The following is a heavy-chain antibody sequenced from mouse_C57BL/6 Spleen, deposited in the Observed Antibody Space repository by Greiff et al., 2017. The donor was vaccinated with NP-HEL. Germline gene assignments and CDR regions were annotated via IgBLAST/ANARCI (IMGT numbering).Heavy chain of an antibody. Sequence: QVQLKQSGPGLVAPSQSLSITCTVSGFSLTSYAISWVRQPPGKGLEWLGVLWTGGGTNYNSALKSRLSTSKDNSKSQVFLKMNSLQTDDTARYYCATLTGAFAYWGQGTLVTVSA. CDR1: GFSLTSYA. V-gene: IGHV2-9-1*01. CDR3: ATLTGAFAY. CDR2: LWTGGGT. J-gene: IGHJ3*01. D-gene: IGHD4-1*01.